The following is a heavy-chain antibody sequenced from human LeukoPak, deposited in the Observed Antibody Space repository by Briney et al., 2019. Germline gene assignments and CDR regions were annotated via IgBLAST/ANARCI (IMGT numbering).Heavy chain of an antibody. V-gene: IGHV1-46*01. D-gene: IGHD2-15*01. CDR3: AREAGYCSGGSCYYRFDY. J-gene: IGHJ4*02. CDR2: INPSGGST. CDR1: GYTFTGYY. Sequence: ASVKVSCKASGYTFTGYYMHWVRQAPGQGLEWMGIINPSGGSTTYAQKFQGRVTMTRDRSTSTAYMELRSLRSDDTAVYYCAREAGYCSGGSCYYRFDYWGQGTLVTVSS.